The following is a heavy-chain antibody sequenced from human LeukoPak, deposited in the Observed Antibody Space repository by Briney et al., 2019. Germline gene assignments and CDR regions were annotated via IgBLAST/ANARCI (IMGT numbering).Heavy chain of an antibody. CDR3: ARDHSGYSIDY. J-gene: IGHJ4*02. CDR1: GGSFSGYY. CDR2: INHSGRT. Sequence: SETLSLTCAVYGGSFSGYYWRWVRQPPGKGVERIGEINHSGRTNYKPYLTSPVTISVDTSKNQFSLKLSSVTAADTAVYYCARDHSGYSIDYWGQGTLVTVSS. D-gene: IGHD5-12*01. V-gene: IGHV4-34*01.